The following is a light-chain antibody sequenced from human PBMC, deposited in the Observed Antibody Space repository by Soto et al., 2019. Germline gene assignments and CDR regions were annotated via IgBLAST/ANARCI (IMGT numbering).Light chain of an antibody. CDR3: SSYTSSSTLIV. CDR1: SSDVGGYNY. Sequence: QPALTQPASVSGSPGQSITISCTGTSSDVGGYNYVSWYQQHPGKAPKLMIYDVSNRPSGVSNRFSGSKSGNTASLTISGLQAEDEADYYCSSYTSSSTLIVFGTGTKVTDL. CDR2: DVS. V-gene: IGLV2-14*01. J-gene: IGLJ1*01.